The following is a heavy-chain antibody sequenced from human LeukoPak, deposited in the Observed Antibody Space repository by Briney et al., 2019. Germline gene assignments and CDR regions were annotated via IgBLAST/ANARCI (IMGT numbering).Heavy chain of an antibody. D-gene: IGHD3-10*01. V-gene: IGHV3-48*04. Sequence: GGSLRLSCAASGFTFSTYAMNWVRQAPGKGLEWVSYITDDSLTMYYTDSVKGRFTISRDNAKNSLYLQMNSLRAEDTAVYYCAREGRLLWFGEFPPGAFDIWGQGTMVTVSS. CDR2: ITDDSLTM. CDR3: AREGRLLWFGEFPPGAFDI. CDR1: GFTFSTYA. J-gene: IGHJ3*02.